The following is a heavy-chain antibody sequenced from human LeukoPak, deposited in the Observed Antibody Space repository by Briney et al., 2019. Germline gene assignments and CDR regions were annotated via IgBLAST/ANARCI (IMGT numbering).Heavy chain of an antibody. CDR3: AKDQEWELLPGGVRNHFDY. Sequence: PGGSLRLSCAASGFTFSSYGMHWVRQAPGKGLEWVAFIRYDGSNKYYADSVKGRFTISRDNSKNTLYLQMNSLRAEDTAVYYCAKDQEWELLPGGVRNHFDYWGQGTLVTVSS. J-gene: IGHJ4*02. V-gene: IGHV3-30*02. CDR2: IRYDGSNK. D-gene: IGHD1-26*01. CDR1: GFTFSSYG.